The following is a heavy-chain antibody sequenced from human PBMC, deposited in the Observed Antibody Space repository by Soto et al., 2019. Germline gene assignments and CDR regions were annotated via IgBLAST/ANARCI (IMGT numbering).Heavy chain of an antibody. D-gene: IGHD3-10*01. V-gene: IGHV3-30*18. J-gene: IGHJ6*02. Sequence: QVQLVESGGGVVQPGRSLRLSCAASGFTFSSYGMHWVRQAPGKGLEWVAVISYDGSNKYYADSVKGRFTITRDNSKNTLYPQMNSRRDEDTAVYYCAKRLDSYGSASSHGMDVWGQGTTVTVSS. CDR2: ISYDGSNK. CDR3: AKRLDSYGSASSHGMDV. CDR1: GFTFSSYG.